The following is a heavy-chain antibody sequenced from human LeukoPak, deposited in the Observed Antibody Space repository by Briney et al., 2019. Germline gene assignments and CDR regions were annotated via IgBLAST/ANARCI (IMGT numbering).Heavy chain of an antibody. D-gene: IGHD2-15*01. V-gene: IGHV5-51*01. CDR1: GYTFTSYW. CDR3: ARHGDCSGGSCTMYFDY. Sequence: GGSLEISFKSSGYTFTSYWIGWVRQLPGKGREWMGIIYPVDSDTRYSPSFQGQVTISADKSISTAYLQWSSLKASDTAMYYCARHGDCSGGSCTMYFDYWGQGTLVTVSS. J-gene: IGHJ4*02. CDR2: IYPVDSDT.